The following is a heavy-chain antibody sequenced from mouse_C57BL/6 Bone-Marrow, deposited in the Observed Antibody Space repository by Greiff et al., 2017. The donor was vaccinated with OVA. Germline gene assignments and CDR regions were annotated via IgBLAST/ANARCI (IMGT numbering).Heavy chain of an antibody. V-gene: IGHV5-12*01. CDR1: GFTFSDYY. CDR2: ISNGGGST. CDR3: ARPYYYGSSGVDY. D-gene: IGHD1-1*01. Sequence: EVKVVESGGGLVQPGGSLKLSCAASGFTFSDYYMYWVRQTPEKRLEWVAYISNGGGSTYYPDTVKGRFTISRDNAKNTLYLQMSRLKSEDTAMYYCARPYYYGSSGVDYWGQGTTLTVSS. J-gene: IGHJ2*01.